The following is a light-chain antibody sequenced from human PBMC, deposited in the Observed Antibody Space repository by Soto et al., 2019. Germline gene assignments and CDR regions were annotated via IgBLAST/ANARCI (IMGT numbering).Light chain of an antibody. Sequence: QSVLTQPPSASGTPGQRIIISCSGSTSNIESHPVNWFQQVPGAAPKLLIKTNNQRPSGVPDRFSGSKSGASASLAISGLQSEDEATYYCATWDDSRNGVFXSGTKVTVL. CDR1: TSNIESHP. CDR3: ATWDDSRNGV. CDR2: TNN. J-gene: IGLJ1*01. V-gene: IGLV1-44*01.